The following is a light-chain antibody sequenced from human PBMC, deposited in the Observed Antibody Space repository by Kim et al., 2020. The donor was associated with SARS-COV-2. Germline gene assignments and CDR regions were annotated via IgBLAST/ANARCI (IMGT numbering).Light chain of an antibody. J-gene: IGLJ2*01. CDR3: QSYDTSLKVV. V-gene: IGLV1-40*01. CDR2: GNN. Sequence: QSVLTQPPSVSGAPGQRVTISCTGSSSNIGAGHNVQWYQQLPGTAPKLLISGNNNRHSGVPDRFSGSTSGTSASLAVSGLQAEDEADYYCQSYDTSLKVVFGGGTQLTVL. CDR1: SSNIGAGHN.